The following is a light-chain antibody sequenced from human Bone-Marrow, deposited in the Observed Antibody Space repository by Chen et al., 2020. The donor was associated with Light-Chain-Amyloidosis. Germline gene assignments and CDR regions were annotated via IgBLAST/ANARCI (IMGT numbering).Light chain of an antibody. Sequence: QSALTHPASVSGSPGQSITISCTGTSSDVGGDNHVSWYQQHPDKAPKLMIYEVTNRPSWVPDRFSGSKSDTTASLTISGLQTEDEADYFCSSYTITNTLVFGSGTRVTVL. CDR2: EVT. V-gene: IGLV2-14*01. CDR3: SSYTITNTLV. J-gene: IGLJ1*01. CDR1: SSDVGGDNH.